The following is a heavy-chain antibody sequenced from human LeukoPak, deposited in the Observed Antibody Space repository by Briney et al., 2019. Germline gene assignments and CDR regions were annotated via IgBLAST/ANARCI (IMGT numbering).Heavy chain of an antibody. J-gene: IGHJ6*02. V-gene: IGHV4-59*01. D-gene: IGHD3-9*01. CDR1: GGSISSYY. CDR2: IYYSGST. CDR3: ARLCLYDTLTGPKNQDYGMDV. Sequence: PSETLSLTCTVSGGSISSYYWSWIRQPPGKGLEWIGYIYYSGSTNYNPSLKSRVTISVDTSKNQFSLKLSSVTAADTAVYYCARLCLYDTLTGPKNQDYGMDVWGQGTTVTVSS.